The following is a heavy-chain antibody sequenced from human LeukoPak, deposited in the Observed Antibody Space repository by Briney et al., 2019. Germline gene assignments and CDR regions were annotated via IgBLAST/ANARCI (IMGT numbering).Heavy chain of an antibody. CDR1: GFTFSSYS. Sequence: GGSLRLSCAASGFTFSSYSMNWVRQAPGKGLEWVSSISSSSSYIYYADSVKGRFTISRDNAKNSLYLQMNSLRAEDTAVYYCANSGYSYGYGGGYWGQGTLVTVSS. V-gene: IGHV3-21*01. D-gene: IGHD5-18*01. CDR2: ISSSSSYI. J-gene: IGHJ4*02. CDR3: ANSGYSYGYGGGY.